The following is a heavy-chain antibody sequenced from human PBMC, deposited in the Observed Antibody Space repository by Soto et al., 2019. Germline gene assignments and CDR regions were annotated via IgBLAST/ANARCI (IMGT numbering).Heavy chain of an antibody. CDR3: AGSGYSYGYYYYYGMDV. CDR1: GFTFSSYS. D-gene: IGHD5-18*01. J-gene: IGHJ6*02. V-gene: IGHV3-48*02. CDR2: ISSSSSTI. Sequence: SLRLSCAASGFTFSSYSMNWVRQAPGKGLEWVSYISSSSSTIYYADSVKGRFTISRDNAKNSLYLQMNSLRDEDTAVYYCAGSGYSYGYYYYYGMDVWGQGTTVTVSS.